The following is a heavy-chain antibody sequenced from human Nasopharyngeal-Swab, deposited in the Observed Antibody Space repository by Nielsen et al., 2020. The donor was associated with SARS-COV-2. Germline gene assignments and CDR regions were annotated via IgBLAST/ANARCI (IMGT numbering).Heavy chain of an antibody. CDR3: ARDRIAAHSEDYYYGMDV. CDR2: IIPIFGTA. CDR1: GYSFTSYW. J-gene: IGHJ6*02. D-gene: IGHD6-25*01. Sequence: KISCKGSGYSFTSYWISWVRQAPGQGLEWMGGIIPIFGTANYAQKFQGRVTITADESTSTAYMELSSLRSEDTAVYYCARDRIAAHSEDYYYGMDVWGQGTTVTVSS. V-gene: IGHV1-69*01.